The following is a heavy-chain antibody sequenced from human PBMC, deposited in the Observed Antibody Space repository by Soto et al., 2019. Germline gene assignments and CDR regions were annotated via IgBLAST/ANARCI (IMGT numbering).Heavy chain of an antibody. V-gene: IGHV4-59*01. CDR1: GGSISSYY. CDR2: IYYSGST. CDR3: ARGLYYDFWSGYNWFDP. Sequence: SETLSLTCTVSGGSISSYYWSWIRQPPGKGLEWIGYIYYSGSTNYNPSLKSRVTISVDTSKNQFSLKLSSVTAADTAVYYCARGLYYDFWSGYNWFDPWGQGTLVTVS. D-gene: IGHD3-3*01. J-gene: IGHJ5*02.